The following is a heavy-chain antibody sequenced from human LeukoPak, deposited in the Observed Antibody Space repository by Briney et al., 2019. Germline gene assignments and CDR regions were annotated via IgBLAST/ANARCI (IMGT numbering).Heavy chain of an antibody. CDR2: ISSSSSTI. Sequence: PGGSLRLSCAASGFTFNIYSMNWVRQAPGKGLEWVSYISSSSSTIYYADSVRGRFTISRDNAKNSLYLQMNSLRAEDTAVYYCARVCGYSALAFDIWGQGTMVTVSS. V-gene: IGHV3-48*01. D-gene: IGHD5-12*01. CDR1: GFTFNIYS. J-gene: IGHJ3*02. CDR3: ARVCGYSALAFDI.